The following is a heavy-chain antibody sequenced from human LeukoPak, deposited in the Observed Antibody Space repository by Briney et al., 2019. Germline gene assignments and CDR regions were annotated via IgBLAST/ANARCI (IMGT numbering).Heavy chain of an antibody. CDR2: INPSGGST. V-gene: IGHV1-46*01. CDR1: GYTFTSYY. J-gene: IGHJ4*02. D-gene: IGHD5-18*01. CDR3: AKDIGWATVMGN. Sequence: ASVKVSCKASGYTFTSYYMHWVRQAPGQGLEWMGIINPSGGSTSYAQKFQGRVTMTRDTSTSTVYMELSSLRSEDTALYYCAKDIGWATVMGNWGQGTLVTVSS.